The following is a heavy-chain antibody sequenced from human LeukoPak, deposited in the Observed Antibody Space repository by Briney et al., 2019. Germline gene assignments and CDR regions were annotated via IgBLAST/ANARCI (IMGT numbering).Heavy chain of an antibody. D-gene: IGHD5-18*01. J-gene: IGHJ6*02. Sequence: GESLKISCKGSGYSFTSYWIGGVRQMPGKGLEWMGRIDPSDSYTNYSPSFQGHVTISADKSISTAYLQWSSLKASDTAMYYCARHVDTAMVNYYYGMDVWGQGTTVTVSS. V-gene: IGHV5-10-1*01. CDR2: IDPSDSYT. CDR1: GYSFTSYW. CDR3: ARHVDTAMVNYYYGMDV.